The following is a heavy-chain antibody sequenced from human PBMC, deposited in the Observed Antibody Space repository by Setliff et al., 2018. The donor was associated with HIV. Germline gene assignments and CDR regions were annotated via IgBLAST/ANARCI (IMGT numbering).Heavy chain of an antibody. D-gene: IGHD2-21*01. Sequence: LTFTEASGFIFSDYYMAWIRQPPGKGLEWIGALSSKGQAYYNPSLKSRVAISIDSSKNLFSLRLNSLTAADTAVYYCAAQDLDLVKYYYMDYWGPGALVTVSS. CDR1: SGFIFSDYY. J-gene: IGHJ4*02. CDR3: AAQDLDLVKYYYMDY. V-gene: IGHV4-39*07. CDR2: LSSKGQA.